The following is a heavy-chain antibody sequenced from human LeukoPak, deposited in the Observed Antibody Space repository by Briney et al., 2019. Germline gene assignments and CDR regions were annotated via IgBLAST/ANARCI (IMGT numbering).Heavy chain of an antibody. V-gene: IGHV1-46*01. CDR3: ARGITGTTDWFDP. J-gene: IGHJ5*02. Sequence: ASVKVSCKASGYTFTSYYMHWVRQAPGQGLEWMGIINPSGGSTSYAQKFQGRVTMTRDMFTSTVYMELSSLRSEDTAVYYCARGITGTTDWFDPWGQGTLVTVSS. CDR1: GYTFTSYY. D-gene: IGHD1-7*01. CDR2: INPSGGST.